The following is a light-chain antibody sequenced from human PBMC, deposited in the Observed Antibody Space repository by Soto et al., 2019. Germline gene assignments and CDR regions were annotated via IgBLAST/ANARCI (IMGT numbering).Light chain of an antibody. J-gene: IGKJ1*01. CDR2: DAS. CDR1: QSISRW. V-gene: IGKV1-5*01. CDR3: QQYSSYWT. Sequence: DIQMTQSPSSPSASVGDRVTITCRASQSISRWLAWYQEKPGKAPKVLIYDASNLESGVPSRFSGSGSGTEFTLTISRLQPDDFATYYCQQYSSYWTFGQGTKVDIK.